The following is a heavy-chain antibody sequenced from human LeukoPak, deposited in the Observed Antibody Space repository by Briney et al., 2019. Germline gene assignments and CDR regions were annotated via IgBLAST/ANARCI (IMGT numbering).Heavy chain of an antibody. J-gene: IGHJ4*02. CDR3: ARDGTTGTTSDY. V-gene: IGHV4-59*01. CDR1: GGSISSYY. CDR2: IYYSGST. D-gene: IGHD1-1*01. Sequence: SETLSLTCTVSGGSISSYYWSWIRQPPGKGLEWIGYIYYSGSTNYNPSLKSRVTISVDTSKNQFSLKLSSVTAADTAVYYCARDGTTGTTSDYWGQGTLVTVSS.